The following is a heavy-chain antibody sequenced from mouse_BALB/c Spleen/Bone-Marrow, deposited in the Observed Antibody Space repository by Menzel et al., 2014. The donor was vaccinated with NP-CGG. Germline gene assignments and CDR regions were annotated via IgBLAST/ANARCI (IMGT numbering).Heavy chain of an antibody. Sequence: VQLQQSGAELMKPGASVKISCKATGYTFSSYWIEWVKQRPGHGLEWIGEILPGSGSTNYNEKFKCKATFTADTSSNTAYMQLSSRTSEDSAVYYCAREDGLWYFDVWGAGTTVTVSS. CDR2: ILPGSGST. CDR1: GYTFSSYW. J-gene: IGHJ1*01. CDR3: AREDGLWYFDV. D-gene: IGHD1-1*01. V-gene: IGHV1-9*01.